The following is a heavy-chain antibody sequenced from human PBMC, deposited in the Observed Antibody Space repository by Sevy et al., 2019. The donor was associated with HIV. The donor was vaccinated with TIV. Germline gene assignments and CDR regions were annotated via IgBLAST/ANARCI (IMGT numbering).Heavy chain of an antibody. CDR3: AREDFLLVHFEAIFLRAFDS. CDR1: GGSFTDYS. V-gene: IGHV4-34*01. Sequence: SETLSLTCGVYGGSFTDYSWTWIRQPPGKGLEWIGEITHSGRTNYSPSFRRRVTMSLDTSRSQFSLRLDSVTAADKAVYYCAREDFLLVHFEAIFLRAFDSWGEGTMVTVSS. D-gene: IGHD2-8*02. J-gene: IGHJ3*01. CDR2: ITHSGRT.